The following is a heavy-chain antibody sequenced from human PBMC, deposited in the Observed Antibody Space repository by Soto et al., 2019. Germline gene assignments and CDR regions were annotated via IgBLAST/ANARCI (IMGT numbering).Heavy chain of an antibody. D-gene: IGHD6-25*01. V-gene: IGHV4-39*01. CDR2: IYYSGST. CDR3: ARLRPPRTWVYDYGMDV. J-gene: IGHJ6*02. Sequence: QLQLQESGPGLVKPSETLSLTCTVSGGSISSSSYYWGWIRQPPGKGLEWIGSIYYSGSTYYNPSLNSRLTISVDTSKNQVSLQLSSVTAAGTAVYYCARLRPPRTWVYDYGMDVWGQVTTVTVSS. CDR1: GGSISSSSYY.